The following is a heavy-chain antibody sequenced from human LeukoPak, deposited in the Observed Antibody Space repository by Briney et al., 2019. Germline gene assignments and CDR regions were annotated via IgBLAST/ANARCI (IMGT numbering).Heavy chain of an antibody. V-gene: IGHV3-74*03. Sequence: GGSLRLSCAASGFTFSSHWMHWVRQAPGKGLVWVSRISPDGSTTKNADSVKGRFTIYRDNARSTLFLQLNSLRAEDTAVYYCAREINKWFDPWGQGTLVTVSS. J-gene: IGHJ5*02. CDR1: GFTFSSHW. CDR3: AREINKWFDP. CDR2: ISPDGSTT.